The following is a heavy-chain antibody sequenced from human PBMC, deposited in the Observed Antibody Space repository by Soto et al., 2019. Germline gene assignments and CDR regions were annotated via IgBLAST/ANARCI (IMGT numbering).Heavy chain of an antibody. Sequence: SCAASGFTFSGYRMHWVRQAPGKGLVWVSRINSDGSSTDYADSVRGRFTISRDNAKNTLHLQMDSLRAEDTAVYYCARTNYHFDLWGQGTPVTVSS. CDR3: ARTNYHFDL. J-gene: IGHJ4*02. CDR2: INSDGSST. V-gene: IGHV3-74*01. CDR1: GFTFSGYR. D-gene: IGHD3-10*01.